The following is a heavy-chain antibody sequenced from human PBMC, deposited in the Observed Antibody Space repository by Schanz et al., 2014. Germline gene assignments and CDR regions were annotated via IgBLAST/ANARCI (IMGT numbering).Heavy chain of an antibody. D-gene: IGHD5-12*01. J-gene: IGHJ6*02. CDR2: IYHSGST. CDR1: GGSISSSNW. CDR3: ARAEINSGYARYYYGMDV. V-gene: IGHV4-4*02. Sequence: QVQLQESGPGLVKPSQTLSLTCSVSGGSISSSNWWSWVRQPPGKGLEWIGEIYHSGSTNYNPSLKSRVTISVDKSKNQVSLKLSSVTAADTAVYYCARAEINSGYARYYYGMDVWGQGTTVTVSS.